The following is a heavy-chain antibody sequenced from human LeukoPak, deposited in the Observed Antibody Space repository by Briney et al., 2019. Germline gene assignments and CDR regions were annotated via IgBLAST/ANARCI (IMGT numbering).Heavy chain of an antibody. CDR3: ARRTGTYYYDSSGYSPWRYYFDY. Sequence: KTSETLSLTCTVSGGSISSSSYYWGWIRQPPGKGLEWIGSIYYSGSTYYNPSLKSRVTISVDTSKNQFSLKLSSVTAADTAVFYCARRTGTYYYDSSGYSPWRYYFDYWGQGTLVTVSS. D-gene: IGHD3-22*01. CDR1: GGSISSSSYY. J-gene: IGHJ4*02. V-gene: IGHV4-39*01. CDR2: IYYSGST.